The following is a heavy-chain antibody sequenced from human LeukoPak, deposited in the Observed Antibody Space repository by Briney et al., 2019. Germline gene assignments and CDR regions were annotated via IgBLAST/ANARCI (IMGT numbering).Heavy chain of an antibody. Sequence: GGSLRLSCVASGFTFSSHWMHWVRHVPGKGLMWVSRINGDGSRIHYGDSVKGRFTISRDNAKNTLYLQMTSLRGDDTAIYFCARDALGGRTKFDSWGHGSLVTVSS. J-gene: IGHJ4*01. V-gene: IGHV3-74*01. D-gene: IGHD3-16*01. CDR2: INGDGSRI. CDR3: ARDALGGRTKFDS. CDR1: GFTFSSHW.